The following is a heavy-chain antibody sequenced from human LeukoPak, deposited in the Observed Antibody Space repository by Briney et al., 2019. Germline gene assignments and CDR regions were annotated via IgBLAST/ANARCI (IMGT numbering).Heavy chain of an antibody. Sequence: GRSLRLSCAASGLTFSSYAMHWVRQAPGKGLEWVAVISYDGSNKYYADSVKGRFTISRDNSKNTLYLQMNSLRAEDTAVYYCARDGVYSNYGFLYYYYYGMDVWGQGTTVTVSS. J-gene: IGHJ6*02. CDR2: ISYDGSNK. D-gene: IGHD4-11*01. V-gene: IGHV3-30*04. CDR1: GLTFSSYA. CDR3: ARDGVYSNYGFLYYYYYGMDV.